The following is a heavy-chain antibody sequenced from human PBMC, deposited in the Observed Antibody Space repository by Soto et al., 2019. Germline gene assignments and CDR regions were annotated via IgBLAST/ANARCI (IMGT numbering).Heavy chain of an antibody. CDR2: INSDGSST. V-gene: IGHV3-74*01. D-gene: IGHD5-18*01. J-gene: IGHJ6*02. Sequence: EVQLAESGGGLVQPGGSLRLSCAASGFTFSSYWMHWVRQAPGKGLVWVSRINSDGSSTSYADSVKGRFTISRDNAKNTLYLQMNSLRAEDTAVYYCARGGYSYGSNYYYGMDVWGQGTTVTVSS. CDR3: ARGGYSYGSNYYYGMDV. CDR1: GFTFSSYW.